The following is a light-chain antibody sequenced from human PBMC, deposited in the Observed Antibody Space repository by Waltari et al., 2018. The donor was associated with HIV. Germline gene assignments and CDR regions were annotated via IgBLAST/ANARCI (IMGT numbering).Light chain of an antibody. CDR3: ATWESGLSAV. V-gene: IGLV1-51*01. CDR2: EDN. CDR1: DSTIGYNF. J-gene: IGLJ3*02. Sequence: QSVLTQPPSMSAAAGQKVTISCSGSDSTIGYNFFPWYQQVPGAAPRLVIYEDNNRPSGIPDRFSGSKSGTSATLGITGLQTGDEANYFCATWESGLSAVFGGGTKLTVL.